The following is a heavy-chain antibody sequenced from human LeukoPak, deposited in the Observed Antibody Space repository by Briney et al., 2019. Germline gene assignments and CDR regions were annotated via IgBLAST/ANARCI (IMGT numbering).Heavy chain of an antibody. D-gene: IGHD1-1*01. J-gene: IGHJ4*02. Sequence: GGSLRLSCVVSGFDFHDSAMSWVRQASGKGLEWLGRIRSKTNDYATAYVESLKGTFSIFRDDSKNTVYLQMTSLKTDDTAVYYCTRHLELFSGYIDYWGQGTQVTVSS. CDR2: IRSKTNDYAT. CDR1: GFDFHDSA. V-gene: IGHV3-73*01. CDR3: TRHLELFSGYIDY.